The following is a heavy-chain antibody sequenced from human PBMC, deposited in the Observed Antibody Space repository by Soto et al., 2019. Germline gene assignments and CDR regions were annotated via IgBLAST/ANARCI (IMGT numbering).Heavy chain of an antibody. CDR2: ISSSGSTI. J-gene: IGHJ4*02. D-gene: IGHD6-13*01. V-gene: IGHV3-11*01. Sequence: QVHLVESGGGLVKPGGALRLSCAASGFTFSDDYMSWIRQAPGKGLEWVSYISSSGSTIYYADSVKGRLTISRDNAKNSRYMQMNSLRAEDTVVYYCARKPYSSSWSDYGGQGTLVTVSS. CDR3: ARKPYSSSWSDY. CDR1: GFTFSDDY.